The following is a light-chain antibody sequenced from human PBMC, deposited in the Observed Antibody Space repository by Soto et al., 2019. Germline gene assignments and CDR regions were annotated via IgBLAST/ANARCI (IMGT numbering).Light chain of an antibody. Sequence: QSALTQPASVSGSPGQSITISCTGTSSDVGGYNYVSWYQQHPGKAPKLMICDVSNRPSGVSNRFSGSKSGNTASLTISGXXAXXXADYYCSSYTSSSTLVVFGGGTKLTVL. CDR3: SSYTSSSTLVV. J-gene: IGLJ2*01. CDR1: SSDVGGYNY. CDR2: DVS. V-gene: IGLV2-14*01.